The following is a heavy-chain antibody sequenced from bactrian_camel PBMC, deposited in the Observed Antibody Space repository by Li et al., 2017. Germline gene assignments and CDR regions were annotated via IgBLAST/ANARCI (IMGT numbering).Heavy chain of an antibody. D-gene: IGHD5*01. V-gene: IGHV3S53*01. CDR1: GYTLPMN. J-gene: IGHJ4*01. Sequence: VQLVESGGGSVQAGGSLRLSCAASGYTLPMNMAWFRQTYESERERARVASIDVDGTTRYADPEKGRFTISRDNAANTVYLQMNSLRLDDTAVYYCVADNGPVAQGTQVTVS. CDR2: IDVDGTT.